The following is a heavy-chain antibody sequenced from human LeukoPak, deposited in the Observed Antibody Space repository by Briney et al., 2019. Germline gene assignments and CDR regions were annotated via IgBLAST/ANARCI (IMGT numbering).Heavy chain of an antibody. Sequence: PSETLSLTCTVSGGSISSYYWGWIRQPPGKGLEWIGNIYYSGSTYYNPSLKSRVTISVDTSKNQFSLKLSSVTAADTAVYYCARLRPSKPDYWGQGTLVTVSS. J-gene: IGHJ4*02. CDR3: ARLRPSKPDY. CDR2: IYYSGST. D-gene: IGHD3-3*02. V-gene: IGHV4-39*01. CDR1: GGSISSYY.